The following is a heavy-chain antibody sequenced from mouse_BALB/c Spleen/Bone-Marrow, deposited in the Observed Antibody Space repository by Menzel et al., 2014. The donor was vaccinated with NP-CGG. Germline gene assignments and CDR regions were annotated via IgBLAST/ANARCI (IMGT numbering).Heavy chain of an antibody. CDR3: ARNGYYVYYYAMDY. J-gene: IGHJ4*01. CDR1: GFNIKDTY. V-gene: IGHV14-3*02. D-gene: IGHD2-3*01. Sequence: VQLQQSGAELVKPGASVKLSCTASGFNIKDTYMHWVKQRPEQGLEWIGRIDPANGNTNYDPRFQGKATITADTSSNTAYLQLSSLTSEDTAVYYCARNGYYVYYYAMDYWGQGTSVTVSS. CDR2: IDPANGNT.